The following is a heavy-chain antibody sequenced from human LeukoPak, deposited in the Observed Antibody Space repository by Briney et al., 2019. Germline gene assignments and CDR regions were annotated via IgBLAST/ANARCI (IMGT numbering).Heavy chain of an antibody. Sequence: SETLSLTCAVSGYSISSGYYWGWIRQPPGKGLEWIGSIYHSGSTNYNPSPNSRVTISVDTSQNQFSLKPSSVTAADTAVYYCARGWVAVAGTGFDYWGEGTLVTVSS. CDR1: GYSISSGYY. J-gene: IGHJ4*02. CDR2: IYHSGST. CDR3: ARGWVAVAGTGFDY. V-gene: IGHV4-38-2*01. D-gene: IGHD6-19*01.